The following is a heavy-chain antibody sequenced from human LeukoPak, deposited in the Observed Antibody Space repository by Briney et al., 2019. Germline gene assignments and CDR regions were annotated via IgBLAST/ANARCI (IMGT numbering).Heavy chain of an antibody. CDR1: GYTLTELS. CDR3: AGIVAGTNWFDP. D-gene: IGHD3-22*01. CDR2: FDPEDGET. J-gene: IGHJ5*02. V-gene: IGHV1-24*01. Sequence: ASVKVSCKVSGYTLTELSMHWVRHGPGKGLEWMGGFDPEDGETIYAQKFQGRVTMTEDTSTDTAYMELSSLRSEDTAVYYCAGIVAGTNWFDPWGQGTLVTVSS.